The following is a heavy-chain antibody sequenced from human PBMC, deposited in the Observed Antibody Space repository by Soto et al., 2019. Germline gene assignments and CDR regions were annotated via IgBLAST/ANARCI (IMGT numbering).Heavy chain of an antibody. D-gene: IGHD1-7*01. CDR2: INPNSGGT. Sequence: ASVKVSCKASGYTFTGYYMHWVRQAPGQGLEWMGWINPNSGGTNYAQKFQGWVTMTRDTSISTAYMELSRLRSDDTAVYYCARGIGVKDRYNWKYGLWYWFDLWGQRTLVTVSS. V-gene: IGHV1-2*04. J-gene: IGHJ5*02. CDR3: ARGIGVKDRYNWKYGLWYWFDL. CDR1: GYTFTGYY.